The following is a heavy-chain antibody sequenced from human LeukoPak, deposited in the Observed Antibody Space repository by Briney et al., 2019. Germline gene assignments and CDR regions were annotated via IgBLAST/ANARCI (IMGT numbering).Heavy chain of an antibody. J-gene: IGHJ4*02. CDR1: GFTFSSYA. Sequence: GGSLRLSCAASGFTFSSYAMHWVRQAPGKGLEYVSAISSNGGSTYYANSVKGRFTISRDNSKNTLYLQMGSLRAEDMAVYYCARGKEIVVVPAAIDVFDYWGQGTLVTVSS. V-gene: IGHV3-64*01. CDR3: ARGKEIVVVPAAIDVFDY. D-gene: IGHD2-2*01. CDR2: ISSNGGST.